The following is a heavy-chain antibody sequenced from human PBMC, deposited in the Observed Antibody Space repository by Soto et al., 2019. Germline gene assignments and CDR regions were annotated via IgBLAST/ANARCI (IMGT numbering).Heavy chain of an antibody. CDR1: GYTFTSYA. CDR2: INAGNGNT. D-gene: IGHD2-2*01. J-gene: IGHJ6*03. CDR3: AREGKYQLLFYYYYYMDV. Sequence: GASVKVSCKASGYTFTSYAMHWVRQAPGQRLEWMGWINAGNGNTKYSQKFQGRVTITRDTSASTAYMELSSLRSEDTAVYYCAREGKYQLLFYYYYYMDVWGRGTTVTVSS. V-gene: IGHV1-3*01.